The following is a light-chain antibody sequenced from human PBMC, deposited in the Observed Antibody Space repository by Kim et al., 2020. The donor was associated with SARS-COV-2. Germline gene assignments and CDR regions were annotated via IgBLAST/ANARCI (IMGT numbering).Light chain of an antibody. J-gene: IGLJ1*01. CDR1: SSNIGSNY. V-gene: IGLV1-47*01. Sequence: ELTQPPSASGTPGQRVTISCYGSSSNIGSNYVYWYQQLPGTAPKLLIYRNNQRPSGVPDRFSGSKSGTSASLAISGLRSEDEADYYCAAWDDSLSGYVFGTGTKVTVL. CDR3: AAWDDSLSGYV. CDR2: RNN.